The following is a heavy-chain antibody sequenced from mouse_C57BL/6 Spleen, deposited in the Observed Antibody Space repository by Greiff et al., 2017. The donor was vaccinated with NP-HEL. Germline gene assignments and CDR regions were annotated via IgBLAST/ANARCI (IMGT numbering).Heavy chain of an antibody. CDR2: ISYDGSN. J-gene: IGHJ1*03. D-gene: IGHD2-14*01. CDR3: ARGAYDGPYWYFDV. Sequence: DVQLQESGPGLVKPSQSLSLTCSVTGYSITSGYYWNWIRQFPGNKLEWMGYISYDGSNNYNPSLKNRISITRDTSKNQFFLKLNSVTTEDTATYYCARGAYDGPYWYFDVWGTGTTVTVSS. CDR1: GYSITSGYY. V-gene: IGHV3-6*01.